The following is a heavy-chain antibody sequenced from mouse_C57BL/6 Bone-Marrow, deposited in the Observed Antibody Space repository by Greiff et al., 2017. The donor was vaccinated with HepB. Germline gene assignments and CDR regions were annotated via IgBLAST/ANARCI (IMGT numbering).Heavy chain of an antibody. CDR1: GFTFTDYY. CDR2: IRNKANGYTT. Sequence: EVKVVESGGGLVQPGGSLSLSCAASGFTFTDYYMSWVRQPPGKALEWLGFIRNKANGYTTEYSASVKGRFTISRDNSQSILYLQMNALRAEDSATYYCARVTTDWYFDVWGTGTTVTVSS. J-gene: IGHJ1*03. V-gene: IGHV7-3*01. D-gene: IGHD1-1*01. CDR3: ARVTTDWYFDV.